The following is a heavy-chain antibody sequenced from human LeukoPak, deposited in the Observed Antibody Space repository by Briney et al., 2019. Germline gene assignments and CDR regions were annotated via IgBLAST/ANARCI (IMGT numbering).Heavy chain of an antibody. J-gene: IGHJ3*02. Sequence: PSETLSLTCTVSGGSISSYYWSWIRQPPGKGLEWIGYIYYSGSTNYNPSLKSRVTISVDTSKNQFSLKLSSVTAADTAVYYCARGYPEWELRYAFDIWGQGTMVTVSS. CDR3: ARGYPEWELRYAFDI. CDR1: GGSISSYY. CDR2: IYYSGST. V-gene: IGHV4-59*01. D-gene: IGHD1-26*01.